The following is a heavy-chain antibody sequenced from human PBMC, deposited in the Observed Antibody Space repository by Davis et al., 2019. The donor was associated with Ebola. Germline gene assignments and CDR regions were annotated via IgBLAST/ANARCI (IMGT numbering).Heavy chain of an antibody. V-gene: IGHV3-7*03. CDR2: TNKDESEK. Sequence: GESLKISCAASGFTFSTYAMHWVRQAPGKGLEWVANTNKDESEKYYVDSVRGRFTISRDNSKNSVYLHMTSLRVEDTAVYYCGRDREGGDCWGQGTLVTVSS. J-gene: IGHJ4*02. CDR3: GRDREGGDC. CDR1: GFTFSTYA. D-gene: IGHD3-16*01.